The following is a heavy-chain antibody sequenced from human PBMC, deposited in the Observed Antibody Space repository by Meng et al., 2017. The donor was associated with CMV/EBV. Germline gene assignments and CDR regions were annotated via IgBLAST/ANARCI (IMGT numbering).Heavy chain of an antibody. CDR1: GFTFDDYA. J-gene: IGHJ3*02. CDR2: ISSSSSYI. V-gene: IGHV3-21*01. Sequence: GESLKISCAASGFTFDDYAMHWVRQAPGKGLEWVSSISSSSSYIYYADSVKGRFTISRDNAKNSLYLQMNSLRAEDTAVYYCARVRNSSGYSYGLRAFDIWGQGTMVTVSS. CDR3: ARVRNSSGYSYGLRAFDI. D-gene: IGHD3-22*01.